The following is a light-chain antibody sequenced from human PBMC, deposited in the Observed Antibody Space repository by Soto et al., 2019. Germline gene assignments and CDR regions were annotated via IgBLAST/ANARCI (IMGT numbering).Light chain of an antibody. Sequence: ELVLTPSTGTLSLSPGESAPLSGRASQSVSSNLAWYQQKPGQAPRLLIYGSSTRATGITARFSGSGSGTEFTLTINRLEPADFAVYYCQNYGSSPRTVGQGTQGDIK. CDR3: QNYGSSPRT. CDR2: GSS. CDR1: QSVSSN. J-gene: IGKJ1*01. V-gene: IGKV3-20*01.